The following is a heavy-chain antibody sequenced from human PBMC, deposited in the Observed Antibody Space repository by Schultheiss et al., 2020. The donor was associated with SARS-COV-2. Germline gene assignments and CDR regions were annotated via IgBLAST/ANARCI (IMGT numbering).Heavy chain of an antibody. CDR3: ARVKQQLYVWFDP. CDR2: IYYSGST. V-gene: IGHV4-31*03. J-gene: IGHJ5*02. D-gene: IGHD6-13*01. CDR1: GGAVNTGGYY. Sequence: SETLSLTCSVSGGAVNTGGYYWSWIRQHPGKGLEWIGYIYYSGSTYYNPSLKSRVTISVDTSKNQFSLKLSSVTAADTAVYYCARVKQQLYVWFDPWGQGTLVTVSS.